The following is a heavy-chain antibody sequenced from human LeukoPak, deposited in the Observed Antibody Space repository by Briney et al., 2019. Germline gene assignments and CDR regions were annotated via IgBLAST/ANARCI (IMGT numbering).Heavy chain of an antibody. Sequence: GGSLRLSCAASGFTFSSYWMSWVRQAPGKGLEWAANIKQDGNEKYYVDSVKGRFTISRDNAKNSLCLQMDSLRAEDTAVYYCARASYSSGWSSKYWGQGTLVTVSS. CDR3: ARASYSSGWSSKY. V-gene: IGHV3-7*04. CDR1: GFTFSSYW. CDR2: IKQDGNEK. J-gene: IGHJ4*02. D-gene: IGHD6-19*01.